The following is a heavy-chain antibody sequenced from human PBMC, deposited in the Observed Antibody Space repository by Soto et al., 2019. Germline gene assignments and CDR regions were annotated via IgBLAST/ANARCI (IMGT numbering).Heavy chain of an antibody. J-gene: IGHJ6*03. CDR2: INHSGST. Sequence: QVQLQQWGAGLLKPSETLSLTCAVSGGSFSDYSWTWIRQPPGKGLEWIGEINHSGSTNYNPSLKSRVTISVATSKNQFSLTLSSVTAADTAVYYCARVSLNSVWDYIWGTFRTYYYYYMDVWGKGTTVTVSS. V-gene: IGHV4-34*01. CDR1: GGSFSDYS. CDR3: ARVSLNSVWDYIWGTFRTYYYYYMDV. D-gene: IGHD3-16*02.